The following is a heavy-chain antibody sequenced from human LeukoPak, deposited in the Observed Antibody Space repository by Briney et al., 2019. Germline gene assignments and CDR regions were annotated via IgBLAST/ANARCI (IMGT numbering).Heavy chain of an antibody. V-gene: IGHV1-8*01. Sequence: ASVKVSCKASGYTFTSYDINWMRQATGQGLEWMGWMNPNSGNTGYAQKFQGRVTMTRNTSISTAYMELSSLRSEDTAVYYCARGVPAAWGYYFYGMDVWGQGTTVTVSS. CDR2: MNPNSGNT. CDR3: ARGVPAAWGYYFYGMDV. D-gene: IGHD2-2*01. CDR1: GYTFTSYD. J-gene: IGHJ6*02.